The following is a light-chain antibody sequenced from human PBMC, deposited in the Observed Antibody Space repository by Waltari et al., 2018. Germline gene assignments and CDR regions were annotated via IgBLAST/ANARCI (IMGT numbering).Light chain of an antibody. J-gene: IGKJ1*01. CDR2: AAS. Sequence: DIQMTQSPSSLSASVGDRVTNTCRASQSISSYLNWYQQKPGKAPELLIYAASSLQSGVPSRFSGSGSGTDFTLTISSLQPEDFATYYCQQSYSTLWTFGQGTKVEIK. CDR3: QQSYSTLWT. V-gene: IGKV1-39*01. CDR1: QSISSY.